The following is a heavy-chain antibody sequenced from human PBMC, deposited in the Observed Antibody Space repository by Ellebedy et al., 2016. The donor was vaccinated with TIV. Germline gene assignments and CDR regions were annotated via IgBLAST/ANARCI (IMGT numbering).Heavy chain of an antibody. J-gene: IGHJ6*03. CDR2: IYPGDSDT. V-gene: IGHV5-51*01. CDR1: GYSFTSYW. CDR3: ARRGTGSSWYGYYYYMDV. D-gene: IGHD6-13*01. Sequence: GESLKISCQGSGYSFTSYWIGWVRQMPGKGLEWMGIIYPGDSDTRYSPSFQGQVTISADKSISTAYLQWSSLKASDTAMYYCARRGTGSSWYGYYYYMDVWGKGTTVTVSS.